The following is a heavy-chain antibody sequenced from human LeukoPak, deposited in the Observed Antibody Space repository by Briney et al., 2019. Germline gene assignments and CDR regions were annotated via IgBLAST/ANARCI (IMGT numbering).Heavy chain of an antibody. CDR2: IHNSGTT. J-gene: IGHJ5*02. Sequence: TSSETLSLTCAVSGGPFSGYFWSWIRQSSGKGLEWIGEIHNSGTTNYNPSLNSRVTISEDTSKNQFYLNLSSVTAADTAVYYCRRGYPLNLGSFPFYLWGQGTL. D-gene: IGHD3-10*01. CDR3: RRGYPLNLGSFPFYL. CDR1: GGPFSGYF. V-gene: IGHV4-34*01.